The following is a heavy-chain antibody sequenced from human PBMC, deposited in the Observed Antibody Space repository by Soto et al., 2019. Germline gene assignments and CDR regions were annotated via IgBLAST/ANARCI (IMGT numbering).Heavy chain of an antibody. D-gene: IGHD3-16*02. Sequence: GGSLRLSCAASGFTFSSYSMNWVRQAPGKGLEWVSSISSSSSYIYYADSVKGRFTISRDNAKNSLYLQMNSLRAEDTAVYYCARRSPVSPNYYYYYMDVWGKGTTVTVSS. CDR3: ARRSPVSPNYYYYYMDV. J-gene: IGHJ6*03. V-gene: IGHV3-21*01. CDR1: GFTFSSYS. CDR2: ISSSSSYI.